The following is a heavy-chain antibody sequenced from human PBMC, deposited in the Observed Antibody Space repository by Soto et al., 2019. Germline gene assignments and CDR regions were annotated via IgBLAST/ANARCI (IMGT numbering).Heavy chain of an antibody. Sequence: PGGSLGLSCAASGFTFSSYGMHWVRQAPGKGLEWVAVIWYDGSNKYYADSVKGRFTISRDNSKNTLYLQMNSLRAEDTAVYYCARVLTYCGGDCHLLPPEPFDYWGQGTLVTVSS. CDR1: GFTFSSYG. CDR2: IWYDGSNK. J-gene: IGHJ4*02. CDR3: ARVLTYCGGDCHLLPPEPFDY. V-gene: IGHV3-33*01. D-gene: IGHD2-21*02.